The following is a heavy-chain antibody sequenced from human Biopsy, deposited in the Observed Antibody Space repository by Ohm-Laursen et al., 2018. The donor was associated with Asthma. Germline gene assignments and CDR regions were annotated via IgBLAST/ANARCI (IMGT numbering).Heavy chain of an antibody. CDR2: ISASGNST. Sequence: GSLRLSCAASGFRFNSYAVSWVRQAPGKGPERVSTISASGNSTYYGDSVKGRFTISRDKSENTLYLQMNSLRAEDTAVYYCARGDSSNWSHYYFDYWGQGTLVTVSS. CDR3: ARGDSSNWSHYYFDY. V-gene: IGHV3-23*01. CDR1: GFRFNSYA. J-gene: IGHJ4*02. D-gene: IGHD3-22*01.